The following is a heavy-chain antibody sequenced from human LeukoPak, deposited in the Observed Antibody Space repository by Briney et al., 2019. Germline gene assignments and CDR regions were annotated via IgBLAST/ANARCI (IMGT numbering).Heavy chain of an antibody. CDR2: INPSGGST. D-gene: IGHD3-3*01. CDR3: ARRGLSGYYYYGMDV. V-gene: IGHV1-46*01. CDR1: GYTFTSYY. Sequence: ASVKVSCKASGYTFTSYYMHWVRQAPGQGLEWMGIINPSGGSTSYAQKFQGRVTMTRDTSTNTAYVELSSLKFEDTAVYYCARRGLSGYYYYGMDVWGQGTTVTVSS. J-gene: IGHJ6*02.